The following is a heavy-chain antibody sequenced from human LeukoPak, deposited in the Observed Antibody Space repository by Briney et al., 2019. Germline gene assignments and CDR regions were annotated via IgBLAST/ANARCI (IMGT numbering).Heavy chain of an antibody. Sequence: GGSLRLSCAASGFSVINNYMSWVRQAPGKGLGWVSVIYEGDSTYYADSVKGRFTITRGNSKNTLYLQMNSLRAEDTAVYYCAREESGSYFRYWGQGTLVTVSS. CDR2: IYEGDST. V-gene: IGHV3-53*01. J-gene: IGHJ4*02. CDR1: GFSVINNY. D-gene: IGHD1-26*01. CDR3: AREESGSYFRY.